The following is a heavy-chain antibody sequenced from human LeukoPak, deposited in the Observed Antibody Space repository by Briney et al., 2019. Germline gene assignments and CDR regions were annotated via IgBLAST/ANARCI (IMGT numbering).Heavy chain of an antibody. V-gene: IGHV1-69*06. CDR3: AQTVRYCSGGSCPYYFDY. J-gene: IGHJ4*02. CDR2: IIPIFGTA. CDR1: GGTFSGYA. Sequence: SVKVSCKASGGTFSGYAISWVRQAPGQGLEWMGGIIPIFGTANYAQKFQGRVTITADKSTSTAYMELSSLRSEDTAVYYCAQTVRYCSGGSCPYYFDYWGQGTLVTVSS. D-gene: IGHD2-15*01.